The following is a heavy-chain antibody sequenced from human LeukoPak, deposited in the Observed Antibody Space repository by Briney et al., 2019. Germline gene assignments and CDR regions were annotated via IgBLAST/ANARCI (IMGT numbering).Heavy chain of an antibody. CDR1: GGSISSSSYY. D-gene: IGHD3-10*01. J-gene: IGHJ4*02. Sequence: SETLSLTCTVSGGSISSSSYYWGWIRQPPGKGLEWIGSIYYSGSTYYNPSLKSRVTISVDTSKNQFSLKLSSVTAADTAVYYCASQPYGSGSHLYWGQGTLVTVSS. CDR3: ASQPYGSGSHLY. V-gene: IGHV4-39*01. CDR2: IYYSGST.